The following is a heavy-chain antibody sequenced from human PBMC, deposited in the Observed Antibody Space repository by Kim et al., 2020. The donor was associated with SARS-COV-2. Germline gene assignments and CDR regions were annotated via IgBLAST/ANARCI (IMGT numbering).Heavy chain of an antibody. CDR2: INAGNGNT. J-gene: IGHJ6*03. CDR1: GYTFTSYA. V-gene: IGHV1-3*01. D-gene: IGHD3-3*01. CDR3: ARDSRITIFGVVSYYYYYMGV. Sequence: ASVKVSCKASGYTFTSYAMHWVRQAPGQRLEWMGWINAGNGNTKYSQKFQGRVTITRDTSASTAYMELSSLRSEDTAVYYCARDSRITIFGVVSYYYYYMGVWGKGTTVTVSS.